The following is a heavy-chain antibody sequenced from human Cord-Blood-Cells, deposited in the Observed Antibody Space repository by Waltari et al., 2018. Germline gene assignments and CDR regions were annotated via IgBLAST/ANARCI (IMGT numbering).Heavy chain of an antibody. D-gene: IGHD6-19*01. V-gene: IGHV4-34*01. CDR2: INHSGST. CDR3: ATSIAVAGTEALDY. J-gene: IGHJ4*02. Sequence: QVQLQQRGAGLLKPSETLSLTCAVYGGSFSGYYWNWIPQPPGKGLEWIGEINHSGSTNYNPSLKSRVTISVDTSKNQFSLKLSSVTAADTAVYYCATSIAVAGTEALDYWGQGTLVTVSS. CDR1: GGSFSGYY.